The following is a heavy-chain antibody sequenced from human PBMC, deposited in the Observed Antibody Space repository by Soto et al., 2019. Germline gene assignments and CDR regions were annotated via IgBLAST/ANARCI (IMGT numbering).Heavy chain of an antibody. CDR3: ARGWWEREGYLMDV. J-gene: IGHJ6*02. V-gene: IGHV4-28*03. Sequence: SETLSLTCAVSGYSISSSNWWGWIRQPPGKGLEWIGYIYYSGTTYYNPSLKSRVTMSVDTSKNQFSLKLTSVTAVDTAVYYCARGWWEREGYLMDVWGQGTTVTVS. D-gene: IGHD1-26*01. CDR1: GYSISSSNW. CDR2: IYYSGTT.